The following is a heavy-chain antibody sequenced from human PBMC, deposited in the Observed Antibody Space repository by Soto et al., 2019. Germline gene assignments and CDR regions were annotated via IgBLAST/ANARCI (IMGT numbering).Heavy chain of an antibody. V-gene: IGHV4-34*01. J-gene: IGHJ6*03. Sequence: SETLSLTCAVYGGSFSGYYWSWIRQPPGKGLEWIGEINHSGSTNYNPSLKSRVTISVDTSKNQFSLKLSSVTAADTAVYYCARGKLLRSYSSSWYYYYYMDVWGKGTTVTVSS. CDR3: ARGKLLRSYSSSWYYYYYMDV. CDR1: GGSFSGYY. D-gene: IGHD6-13*01. CDR2: INHSGST.